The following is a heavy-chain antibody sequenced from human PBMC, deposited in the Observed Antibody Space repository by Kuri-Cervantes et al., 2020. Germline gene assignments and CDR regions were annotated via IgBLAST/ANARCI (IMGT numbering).Heavy chain of an antibody. Sequence: ASVKVSCKASGYTFTSYGISWVRQAPGQGLEWMGWISAYNGNTNYAQKLQGRVTMTTDTSAGTAYMELSSLRSEDAAVYYCARWGYSSGWRHFDYWGQGTLVTVSS. V-gene: IGHV1-18*01. CDR2: ISAYNGNT. CDR3: ARWGYSSGWRHFDY. J-gene: IGHJ4*02. CDR1: GYTFTSYG. D-gene: IGHD6-19*01.